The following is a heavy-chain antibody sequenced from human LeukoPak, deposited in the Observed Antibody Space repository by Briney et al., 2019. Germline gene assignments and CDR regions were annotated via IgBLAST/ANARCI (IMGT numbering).Heavy chain of an antibody. V-gene: IGHV3-23*01. CDR1: GFTFSDYA. CDR2: VSASGGST. Sequence: GGSLRLSCTASGFTFSDYAMSWVRQAPGKGLEWLSAVSASGGSTHYADSVKGRFTVSRDNSKNTLYLQMNTLRAEDTAVYYCAKAEGVATISLSDYWGQGTLVTVSS. J-gene: IGHJ4*02. D-gene: IGHD5-12*01. CDR3: AKAEGVATISLSDY.